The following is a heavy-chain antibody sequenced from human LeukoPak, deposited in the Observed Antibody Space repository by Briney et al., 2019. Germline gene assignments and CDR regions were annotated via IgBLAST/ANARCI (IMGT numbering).Heavy chain of an antibody. CDR1: GFSVSTNY. Sequence: GGSLRLSCAASGFSVSTNYVSWVRQAPGKGLEWVSVMYRHGGTAYADSVQGRFSISRDNSKNRVDLQMNSLRAEDTAVYYCTRDVIYDSAIYSYGDSWGQGTLVTVSS. CDR2: MYRHGGT. V-gene: IGHV3-66*01. J-gene: IGHJ4*02. CDR3: TRDVIYDSAIYSYGDS. D-gene: IGHD3-16*01.